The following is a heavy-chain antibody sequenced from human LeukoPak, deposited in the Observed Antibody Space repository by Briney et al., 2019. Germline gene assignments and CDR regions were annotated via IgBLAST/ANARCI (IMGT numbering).Heavy chain of an antibody. Sequence: GASVKVSCKASGGTFSRYAISWVRQAPGQGLEWMGGIIPIFGTANYAQKFQGRVTITADESTSTAYMELSSLRSEDTAVYYCARVPPGQWLVERRYYFDYWGQGTLVTVSS. D-gene: IGHD6-19*01. CDR3: ARVPPGQWLVERRYYFDY. J-gene: IGHJ4*02. V-gene: IGHV1-69*13. CDR2: IIPIFGTA. CDR1: GGTFSRYA.